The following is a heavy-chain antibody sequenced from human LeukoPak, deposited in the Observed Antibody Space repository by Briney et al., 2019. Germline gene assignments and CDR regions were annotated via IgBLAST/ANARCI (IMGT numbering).Heavy chain of an antibody. Sequence: SETLSLTRTVSGGSISSGSYYWSWIRQPAGKGLEWIGRIYTSGSTNYNPPLKSRVTISVDTSKNQFSLKLSSVTAADTAVYYCARDCILRFCTHWGQGTLVTVSS. CDR3: ARDCILRFCTH. CDR1: GGSISSGSYY. J-gene: IGHJ4*02. V-gene: IGHV4-61*02. CDR2: IYTSGST. D-gene: IGHD3-3*01.